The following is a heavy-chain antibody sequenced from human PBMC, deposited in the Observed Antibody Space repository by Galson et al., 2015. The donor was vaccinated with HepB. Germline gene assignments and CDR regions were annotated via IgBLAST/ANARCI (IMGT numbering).Heavy chain of an antibody. CDR3: VKAAEGAAFFDY. D-gene: IGHD1-26*01. J-gene: IGHJ4*02. Sequence: SLRLSCAASGFTFSSYAMHWVRQAPGKGLEYVSAISNNGGSTYYADSVKGRFTISRDNSKNTLYLQMSSLRAEDTAVYYCVKAAEGAAFFDYWGQGTLVTVSS. CDR2: ISNNGGST. CDR1: GFTFSSYA. V-gene: IGHV3-64D*06.